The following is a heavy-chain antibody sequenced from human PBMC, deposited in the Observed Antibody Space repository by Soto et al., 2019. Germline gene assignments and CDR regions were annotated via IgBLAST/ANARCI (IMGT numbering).Heavy chain of an antibody. CDR3: AKDGWTAYGDCPYGMDV. V-gene: IGHV3-30*18. CDR2: ISYDGSNK. J-gene: IGHJ6*02. D-gene: IGHD4-17*01. CDR1: GFTFSSYG. Sequence: QVQLVESGVGVVQPGRSLRLSCAASGFTFSSYGMHWVRQAPGKGLEWVAVISYDGSNKYYADSVKGRFTISRDNSKNTLYLQMNSLRAEDTAVYYCAKDGWTAYGDCPYGMDVWGQGTTVTVSS.